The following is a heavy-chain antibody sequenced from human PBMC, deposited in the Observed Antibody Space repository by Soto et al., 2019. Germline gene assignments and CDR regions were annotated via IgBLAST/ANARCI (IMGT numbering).Heavy chain of an antibody. Sequence: QLQLQESGPGLVKPSETLSLTCTVSGGSISSNSYYWGWIRQPPGKGLEWIGSIYYSGSAYYNPSLKRRVTMAADTSKNQLALKVSSVTAADTAVYYCARHIRGNSCMDVWGQGTTVTVS. D-gene: IGHD2-21*01. CDR3: ARHIRGNSCMDV. CDR2: IYYSGSA. J-gene: IGHJ6*02. V-gene: IGHV4-39*01. CDR1: GGSISSNSYY.